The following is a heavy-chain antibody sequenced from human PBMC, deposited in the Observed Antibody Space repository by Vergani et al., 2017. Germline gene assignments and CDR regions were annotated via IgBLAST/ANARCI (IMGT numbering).Heavy chain of an antibody. J-gene: IGHJ4*02. CDR2: ISARYPST. V-gene: IGHV3-23*04. CDR3: ARLSYDTTPYLQGGYDC. D-gene: IGHD3-22*01. CDR1: GFTFSACL. Sequence: EVQLVESGGGLVQPGGSLRLSCAASGFTFSACLMTWVRQAPGKGLEWVSAISARYPSTYYADSVKGRFTISRDNSKNMLYLQMNSLRAEDTAVYYCARLSYDTTPYLQGGYDCWGQGTLVSVSS.